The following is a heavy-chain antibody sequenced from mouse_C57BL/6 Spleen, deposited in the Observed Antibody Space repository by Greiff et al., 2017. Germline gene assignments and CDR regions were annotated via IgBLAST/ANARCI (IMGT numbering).Heavy chain of an antibody. CDR1: GYSITSGYY. CDR3: ARDDYDVPDY. D-gene: IGHD2-4*01. Sequence: DVQLQESGPGLVKPSQSLSLTCSVTGYSITSGYYWNWIRQFPGNKLEWMGYISYDGSNNYNPSLKNRISITRDTSKNQFFLKLNSVTTEDTATYYCARDDYDVPDYWGQGTTLTVSS. CDR2: ISYDGSN. J-gene: IGHJ2*01. V-gene: IGHV3-6*01.